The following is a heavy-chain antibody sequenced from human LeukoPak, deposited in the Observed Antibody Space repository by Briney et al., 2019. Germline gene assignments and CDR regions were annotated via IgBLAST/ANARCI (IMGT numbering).Heavy chain of an antibody. D-gene: IGHD1-1*01. CDR2: IKPDGSEK. V-gene: IGHV3-7*01. J-gene: IGHJ3*02. CDR1: GFTFSNYW. CDR3: ARDPTTSQGSDAFDI. Sequence: GGSLRLSCAASGFTFSNYWMGWVRQAPGKGLEWVANIKPDGSEKYYVDSAKGRFTISRDNAKNLLNLQMSSLRAEDTAVYYCARDPTTSQGSDAFDIWGQGTRVTVSS.